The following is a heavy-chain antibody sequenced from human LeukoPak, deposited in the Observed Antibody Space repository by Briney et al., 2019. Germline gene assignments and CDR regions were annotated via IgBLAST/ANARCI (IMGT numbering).Heavy chain of an antibody. V-gene: IGHV3-23*01. CDR1: GFTFSSYA. CDR3: AKALNYWYFDL. J-gene: IGHJ2*01. Sequence: GGSLRLSCAASGFTFSSYAMSWVRQAPGEGLEWVSSITTSGGSTYYADSVKGRFSISRDNSKNTLYLQMNSLRAEDTATYYCAKALNYWYFDLWGRGNLVTVSS. CDR2: ITTSGGST.